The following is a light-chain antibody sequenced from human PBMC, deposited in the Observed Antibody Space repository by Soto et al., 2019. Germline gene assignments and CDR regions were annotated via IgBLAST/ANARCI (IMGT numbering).Light chain of an antibody. Sequence: QSVLTQPPSASGTPGQRVTISCSGSSSNLGSNSVRWYQQVPGAAPKLLIYSNTQRRSGVPDRFSASKSGTSASLAISGLRSEDEADYYCAAWDDSVSVLVFGGGTKVTVL. CDR1: SSNLGSNS. CDR3: AAWDDSVSVLV. J-gene: IGLJ2*01. V-gene: IGLV1-47*02. CDR2: SNT.